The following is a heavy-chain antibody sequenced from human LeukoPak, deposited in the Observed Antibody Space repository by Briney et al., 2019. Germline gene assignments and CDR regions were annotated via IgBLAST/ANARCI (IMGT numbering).Heavy chain of an antibody. V-gene: IGHV4-59*08. Sequence: SETLSLTCTVSGGSTTSSYWSWIRQPPGRGLEWIGYIYYSGSINYNPSLKSRVTISLDTSKNQFSLKLSSVTAADTAVYYCARPHRDSSGWRDAFDIWGQGTMVTVSS. J-gene: IGHJ3*02. D-gene: IGHD6-19*01. CDR3: ARPHRDSSGWRDAFDI. CDR2: IYYSGSI. CDR1: GGSTTSSY.